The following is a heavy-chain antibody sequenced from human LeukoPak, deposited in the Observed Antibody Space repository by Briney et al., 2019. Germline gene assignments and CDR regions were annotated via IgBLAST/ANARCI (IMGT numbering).Heavy chain of an antibody. V-gene: IGHV4-39*07. CDR1: GGSIGSSAYS. Sequence: NPSETLSLTCSVSGGSIGSSAYSWGWIRQAPGKGLEWIGNVFHSGSTNYNPSLKSRVTISVDTSKNQFSLKLSSVTAADTAVYYCARGGGDSGYDYAPYFDYWGQGTLVTVSS. CDR3: ARGGGDSGYDYAPYFDY. J-gene: IGHJ4*02. CDR2: VFHSGST. D-gene: IGHD5-12*01.